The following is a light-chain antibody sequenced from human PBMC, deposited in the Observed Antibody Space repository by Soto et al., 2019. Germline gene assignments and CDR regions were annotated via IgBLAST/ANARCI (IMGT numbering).Light chain of an antibody. J-gene: IGLJ1*01. CDR3: VAWDDSLSGLV. CDR1: SANIGNNF. V-gene: IGLV1-47*02. Sequence: QSVLTQPTSASGTPGQRVTISCSGRSANIGNNFVCWYQQLPGTAPKLLIYSNNQRPSGVPDRFSGSKSGTSASLAISGLRSEDEANYYCVAWDDSLSGLVFGTGTKLT. CDR2: SNN.